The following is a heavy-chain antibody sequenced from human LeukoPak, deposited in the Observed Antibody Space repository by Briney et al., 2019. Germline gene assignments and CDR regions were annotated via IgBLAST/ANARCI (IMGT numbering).Heavy chain of an antibody. CDR2: ISGSGGAT. J-gene: IGHJ4*02. CDR1: GFTFRSYA. V-gene: IGHV3-23*01. D-gene: IGHD4-23*01. Sequence: GGSLRLSCAASGFTFRSYAMSWVRQAPGKGLEWVSSISGSGGATYYADSVKGRFTISRDTSKNTLYLQMNSLRAEDTAVYYCTSEEDDHRGRTGYWGQGTLVTVSS. CDR3: TSEEDDHRGRTGY.